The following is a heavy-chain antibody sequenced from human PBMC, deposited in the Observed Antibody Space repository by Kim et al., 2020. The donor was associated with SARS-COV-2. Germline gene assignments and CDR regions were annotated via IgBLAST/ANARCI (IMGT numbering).Heavy chain of an antibody. J-gene: IGHJ6*02. CDR3: ARGGDGGSYYYYGMDV. Sequence: SVKVSCKASGGTFSSYAISWVRQAPGQGLEWMGGIIPIFGTANYAQKFQGRVTITADESTSTAYMELSSLRSEDTAVYYCARGGDGGSYYYYGMDVWGQGTTVTVSS. CDR2: IIPIFGTA. CDR1: GGTFSSYA. D-gene: IGHD1-26*01. V-gene: IGHV1-69*13.